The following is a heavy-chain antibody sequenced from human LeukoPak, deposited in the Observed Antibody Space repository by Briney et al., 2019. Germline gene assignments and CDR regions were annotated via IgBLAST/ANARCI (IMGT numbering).Heavy chain of an antibody. J-gene: IGHJ4*02. CDR2: ISSSSSYI. CDR1: GFTFSSYT. V-gene: IGHV3-21*01. CDR3: ARVRWDDNSGYYILFDN. Sequence: GGSLRLSCAVSGFTFSSYTMNWVRQAPEKGLEWVSSISSSSSYIYSADSVKGRFTISRDNAKNSLYLQMNGLRAEDTAVYYCARVRWDDNSGYYILFDNWGQGTLVTVSS. D-gene: IGHD3-22*01.